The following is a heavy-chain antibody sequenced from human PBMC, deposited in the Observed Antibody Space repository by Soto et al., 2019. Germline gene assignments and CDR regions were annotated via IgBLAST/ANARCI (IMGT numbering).Heavy chain of an antibody. J-gene: IGHJ4*02. V-gene: IGHV1-69*13. CDR1: GGTFGSHG. CDR3: ARGAMANFDE. Sequence: GASVKVSCKASGGTFGSHGIAWVRQAPGQGLEWMGGFIAMLGTPTYAKKVQGRATITADESLTSSYLELRSLRSEDTAVYFCARGAMANFDEWGQGTVVTVSS. CDR2: FIAMLGTP. D-gene: IGHD5-18*01.